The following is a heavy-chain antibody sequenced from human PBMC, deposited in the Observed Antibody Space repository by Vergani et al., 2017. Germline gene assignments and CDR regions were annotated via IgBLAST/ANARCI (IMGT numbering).Heavy chain of an antibody. CDR3: AREGSSSCYGFDY. CDR1: GFTFSSYG. Sequence: QVQLVESGGGVVQPGRSLRLSCAASGFTFSSYGMHWVRQAPGKGLEWVAVISYDGSNKYYADSVKGRFTISRDNSKNTLYLQMNSLRAEDTAVYYCAREGSSSCYGFDYWGQGTLVTVSS. V-gene: IGHV3-30*03. CDR2: ISYDGSNK. J-gene: IGHJ4*02. D-gene: IGHD6-13*01.